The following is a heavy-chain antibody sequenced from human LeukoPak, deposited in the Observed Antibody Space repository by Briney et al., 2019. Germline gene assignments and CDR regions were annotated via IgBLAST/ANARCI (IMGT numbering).Heavy chain of an antibody. J-gene: IGHJ4*02. V-gene: IGHV4-30-4*08. D-gene: IGHD2-2*01. CDR2: IYYSGST. CDR1: GGSISRGDYY. Sequence: SQTLSLTCTVSGGSISRGDYYWSWIRLPPGKGLEWIGYIYYSGSTYYNPSLKSRVTISVDTSKNQFSLKLSSVTAADTAVYYCARVGISYCSSTSCLNFDYWGQGTLVTVSS. CDR3: ARVGISYCSSTSCLNFDY.